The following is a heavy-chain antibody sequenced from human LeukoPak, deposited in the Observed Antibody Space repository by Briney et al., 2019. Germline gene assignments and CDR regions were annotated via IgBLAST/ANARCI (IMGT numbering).Heavy chain of an antibody. CDR1: GGSISSYY. CDR3: ARVRFYYYYMDV. Sequence: SETLSLTCTVSGGSISSYYWSWIRQPSGKGLEWIGYIYYSGSTNYNPSLKSRVTISVDTSKNQFSLKLSSVTAADTAVYYCARVRFYYYYMDVWGKGTTVTISS. V-gene: IGHV4-59*01. J-gene: IGHJ6*03. CDR2: IYYSGST.